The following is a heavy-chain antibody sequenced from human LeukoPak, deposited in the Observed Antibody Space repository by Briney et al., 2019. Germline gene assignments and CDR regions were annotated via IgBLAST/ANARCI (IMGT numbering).Heavy chain of an antibody. D-gene: IGHD2-2*01. CDR2: IYYSGST. Sequence: SETLSLTCSASGGSISSSSYYWGWIRQPPGKGLEWIGSIYYSGSTYYNPSLKSRATMSLDTSKNQFSLKVTSVTAADTAVYYCARGRSIVVVPAAPHFDYWGQGTLVTVSS. CDR3: ARGRSIVVVPAAPHFDY. V-gene: IGHV4-39*07. CDR1: GGSISSSSYY. J-gene: IGHJ4*02.